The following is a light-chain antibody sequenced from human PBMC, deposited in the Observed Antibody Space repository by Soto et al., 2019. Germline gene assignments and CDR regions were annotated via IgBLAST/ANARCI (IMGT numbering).Light chain of an antibody. CDR1: SPNIGSKT. CDR3: SAWDASLNGYV. CDR2: SNY. J-gene: IGLJ1*01. V-gene: IGLV1-44*01. Sequence: QPVLTQPPSASGTPGQRVTISCSGSSPNIGSKTVNWYQQLPGTAPKLLIYSNYQRPSGVPDRFSGSKSGTSASLAISGLQSEDEADYYCSAWDASLNGYVFGTGTKVTVL.